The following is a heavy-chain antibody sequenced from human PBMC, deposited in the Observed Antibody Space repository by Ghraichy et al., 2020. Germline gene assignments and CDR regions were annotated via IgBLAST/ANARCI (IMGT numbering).Heavy chain of an antibody. CDR1: GFTFSSYA. V-gene: IGHV3-23*01. CDR2: ISDDSGGT. Sequence: GSLNISCTASGFTFSSYAMNWVRQAPGKGLEWVSTISDDSGGTYYADSVKGRFTISRDNSKNTLSLQMNSLRAEDTAVYYCAKRGDAIGYYPNDAFDVWGQGTLVTVSS. CDR3: AKRGDAIGYYPNDAFDV. J-gene: IGHJ3*01. D-gene: IGHD3-3*01.